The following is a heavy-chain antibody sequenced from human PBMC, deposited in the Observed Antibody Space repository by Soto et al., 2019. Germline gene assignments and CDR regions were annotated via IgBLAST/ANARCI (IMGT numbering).Heavy chain of an antibody. CDR3: ARGRITMVRGVPYCFGY. V-gene: IGHV4-30-4*01. Sequence: SETLSLTCTVSGGSISGGDYYWSWIRQPPGKGLEWIGYIYYSGSTYYNPSLKSRVTISVDTSKNQFSLKLSSVTAADTAVYYCARGRITMVRGVPYCFGYWGQGTLVTVSS. J-gene: IGHJ4*02. CDR2: IYYSGST. D-gene: IGHD3-10*01. CDR1: GGSISGGDYY.